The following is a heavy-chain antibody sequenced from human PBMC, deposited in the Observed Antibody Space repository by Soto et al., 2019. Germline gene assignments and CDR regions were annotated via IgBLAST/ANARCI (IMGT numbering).Heavy chain of an antibody. J-gene: IGHJ4*02. CDR1: GGSFSVYY. V-gene: IGHV4-34*01. Sequence: SETLSLTCAVYGGSFSVYYWSWIRQPPGKGLEWIGEINHSGSTSYNPSLKSRVTISVDTSKNQFSLKLSSVTAADTAVYYCAREGKYSGSLLAYFAYWGQGTLVTVS. CDR3: AREGKYSGSLLAYFAY. CDR2: INHSGST. D-gene: IGHD1-26*01.